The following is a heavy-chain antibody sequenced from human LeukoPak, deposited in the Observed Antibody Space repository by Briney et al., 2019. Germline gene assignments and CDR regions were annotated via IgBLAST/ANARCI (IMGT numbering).Heavy chain of an antibody. CDR2: MSHDGSNI. CDR1: GFTFSNFG. Sequence: GGSLRLSCAASGFTFSNFGMHWVRQAPGKGLEWVAVMSHDGSNIYYADSVKGRFTISRDNSKNTLYLQMNSLRAEDTAVYYCAKDRDGYIFDYWGQGTLVTVSS. D-gene: IGHD5-24*01. V-gene: IGHV3-30*18. CDR3: AKDRDGYIFDY. J-gene: IGHJ4*02.